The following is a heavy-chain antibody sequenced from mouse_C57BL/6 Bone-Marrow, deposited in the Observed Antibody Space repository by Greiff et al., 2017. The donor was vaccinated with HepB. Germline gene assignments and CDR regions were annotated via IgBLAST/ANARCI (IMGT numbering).Heavy chain of an antibody. V-gene: IGHV1-63*01. CDR2: IYPGGGYT. CDR3: ARRDTTDEYDEGVGYYFDY. D-gene: IGHD2-4*01. J-gene: IGHJ2*01. CDR1: GYTFTNYW. Sequence: QVQLQQSGAELVRPGTSVKMSCKASGYTFTNYWIGWAKQRPGHGLEWIGDIYPGGGYTNYNEKFKGKATLTADKSSSTAYMQFSSLTSEDSAIYYCARRDTTDEYDEGVGYYFDYWGQGTTLTVSS.